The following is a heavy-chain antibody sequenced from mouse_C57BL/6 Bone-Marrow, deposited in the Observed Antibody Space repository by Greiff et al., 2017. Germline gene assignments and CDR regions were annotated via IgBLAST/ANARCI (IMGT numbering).Heavy chain of an antibody. V-gene: IGHV5-9*01. CDR1: GFTFSSYT. CDR2: ISGGGGNT. CDR3: ARHWFWFAY. J-gene: IGHJ3*01. D-gene: IGHD2-2*01. Sequence: EVQLVESGGGLVKPGGSLKLSCAASGFTFSSYTMSWVRQTPEKRLEWVATISGGGGNTYYPDSVKGRFTISRDNAKNTLYLQMSSLRSEDTALYYCARHWFWFAYWGQGTLVTVSA.